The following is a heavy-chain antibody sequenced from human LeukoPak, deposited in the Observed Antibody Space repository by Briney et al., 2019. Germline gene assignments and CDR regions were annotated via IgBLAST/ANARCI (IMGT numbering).Heavy chain of an antibody. J-gene: IGHJ4*02. CDR3: ARAFGYFDY. CDR1: GFTFSSYS. V-gene: IGHV3-21*01. D-gene: IGHD3-16*01. CDR2: ISSSSSYT. Sequence: PGGPLRLSCAASGFTFSSYSMNWVRQAPGKGLEWVSSISSSSSYTYYADSVKGRFTISRDNAKNSLYLQMNSLRAEDTAVYYCARAFGYFDYWGQGTLVTVSS.